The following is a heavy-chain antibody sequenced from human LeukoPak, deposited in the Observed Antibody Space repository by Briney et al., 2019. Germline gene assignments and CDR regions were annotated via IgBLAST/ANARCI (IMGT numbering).Heavy chain of an antibody. CDR1: GFTFDDYA. CDR2: ISWNSGSI. D-gene: IGHD6-13*01. J-gene: IGHJ6*02. CDR3: AKAGYSSSWTDPNYYYYGMDV. V-gene: IGHV3-9*01. Sequence: PGRSLRLSCAASGFTFDDYAMHWVRQAPGKGLEWVSGISWNSGSIGYADSVKGRFTISRDNSKNTLYLQMNSLRAEDTAVYYCAKAGYSSSWTDPNYYYYGMDVWGQGTTVTVSS.